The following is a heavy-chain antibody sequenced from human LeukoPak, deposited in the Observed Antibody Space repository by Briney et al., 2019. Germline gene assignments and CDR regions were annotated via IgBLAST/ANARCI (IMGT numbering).Heavy chain of an antibody. Sequence: PGGPLRLSCAASGFTFSSYSMNWVRQAPGKGLEWVSSISSSGSTIYYADSVRGRFTISRDNAKNSLYLQMNSLRAEDTAVYYCARRKEIDYWGQGTLVTVSS. CDR2: ISSSGSTI. V-gene: IGHV3-48*01. CDR1: GFTFSSYS. CDR3: ARRKEIDY. J-gene: IGHJ4*02.